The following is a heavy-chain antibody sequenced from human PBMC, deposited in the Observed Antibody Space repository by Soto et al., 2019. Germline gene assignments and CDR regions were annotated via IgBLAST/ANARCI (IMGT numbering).Heavy chain of an antibody. Sequence: KPSETLSLTCAVSGYSISSGYYWGWIRQPPGKGLEWIGSIYHSGSTYYNPSLKSRVTISVDTSKNQFSLKLSSVTAADTAVYYCARQTSAYSSSWPDYWGQGTLVTVSS. CDR2: IYHSGST. V-gene: IGHV4-38-2*01. CDR3: ARQTSAYSSSWPDY. D-gene: IGHD6-13*01. J-gene: IGHJ4*02. CDR1: GYSISSGYY.